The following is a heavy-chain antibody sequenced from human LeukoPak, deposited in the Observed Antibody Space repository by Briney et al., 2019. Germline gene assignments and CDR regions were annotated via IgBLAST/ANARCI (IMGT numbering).Heavy chain of an antibody. V-gene: IGHV3-7*01. CDR3: ARDFHSSSFDY. CDR1: GFTFSSYW. Sequence: GGSLRLSCAASGFTFSSYWMGWVRQAPGKGLEWVANIKQDGSEKYYVDSVKGRFTISRDNAKNSLYLQMNSLRAEDTAVYYCARDFHSSSFDYWGQGTLVTVSS. J-gene: IGHJ4*02. CDR2: IKQDGSEK.